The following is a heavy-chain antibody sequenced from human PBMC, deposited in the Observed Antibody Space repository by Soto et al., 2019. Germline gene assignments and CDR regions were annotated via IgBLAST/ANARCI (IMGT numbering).Heavy chain of an antibody. Sequence: PGGSLRLSCAASGFTFSDYYMSWIRQAPGKGLEWVSYISSSGSTIYYADSVKGRFTISRDNAKNSLYLQMNSLRAEDTAVYYCARAIAVAGAGASGYYYYYYGMDVWGQGTTVTVSS. D-gene: IGHD6-19*01. J-gene: IGHJ6*02. CDR3: ARAIAVAGAGASGYYYYYYGMDV. V-gene: IGHV3-11*01. CDR2: ISSSGSTI. CDR1: GFTFSDYY.